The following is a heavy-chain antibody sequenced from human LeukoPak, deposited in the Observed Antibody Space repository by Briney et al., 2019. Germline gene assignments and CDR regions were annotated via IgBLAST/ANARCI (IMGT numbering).Heavy chain of an antibody. Sequence: SGGSLRLSCRTARFTSGDYAMSWVRQAPGKGLEWVGFIRSKTYGGTTEYDASVKDRFTISRDDSKSIAYLQMNSLKTEDTGVYYCTKVEWELPRNWGQGTLVTVST. CDR3: TKVEWELPRN. V-gene: IGHV3-49*04. D-gene: IGHD1-26*01. CDR1: RFTSGDYA. J-gene: IGHJ4*02. CDR2: IRSKTYGGTT.